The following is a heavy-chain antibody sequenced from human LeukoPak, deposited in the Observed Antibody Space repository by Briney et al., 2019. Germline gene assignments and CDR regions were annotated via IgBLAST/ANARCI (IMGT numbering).Heavy chain of an antibody. CDR1: GFTFSNYA. CDR3: ARAPYYYAPFDI. V-gene: IGHV3-7*01. J-gene: IGHJ3*02. CDR2: IKPDGSVK. Sequence: PGGSLRLSCAASGFTFSNYAMSWVRQAPGKGLEWVANIKPDGSVKYYVDSVRGRFIISRDNAKNSLHLQMNSLRAEDTAVYHCARAPYYYAPFDIWGQGTMVTVSS. D-gene: IGHD3-10*01.